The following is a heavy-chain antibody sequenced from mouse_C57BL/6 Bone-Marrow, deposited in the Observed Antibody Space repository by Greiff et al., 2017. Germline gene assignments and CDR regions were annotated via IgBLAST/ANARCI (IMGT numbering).Heavy chain of an antibody. J-gene: IGHJ4*01. D-gene: IGHD3-2*02. V-gene: IGHV1-72*01. CDR1: GYTFTSYW. CDR2: IAPNSGGT. Sequence: QVQLQQPGAELVKPGASVKLSCKASGYTFTSYWMHWVKQRPGRGLEWIGRIAPNSGGTKYNEKFKSKATLTVDKPSSTAYMQLSRLASEDSAVYYCARGGSSGYSYPMYYWGLGHSVSVSS. CDR3: ARGGSSGYSYPMYY.